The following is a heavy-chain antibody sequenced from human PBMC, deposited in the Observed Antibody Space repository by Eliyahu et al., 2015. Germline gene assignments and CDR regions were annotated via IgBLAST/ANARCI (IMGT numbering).Heavy chain of an antibody. D-gene: IGHD4/OR15-4a*01. V-gene: IGHV3-7*03. J-gene: IGHJ4*02. CDR1: GFTFSNYW. CDR2: IKQDGSET. CDR3: TRDFQGTHDYGVEN. Sequence: EVHLVESGGGLVQPGGSLRLSCAASGFTFSNYWMSWVRQAPGKGLEWVANIKQDGSETYYVDSVKGRFTISRDDAKSSLYLQMNSLRVEDTAVYYCTRDFQGTHDYGVENWGQGILVTVSS.